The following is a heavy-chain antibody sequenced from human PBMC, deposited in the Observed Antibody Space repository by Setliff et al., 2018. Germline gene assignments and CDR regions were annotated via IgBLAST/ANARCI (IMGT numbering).Heavy chain of an antibody. Sequence: SETLSLTCAVYGGSFSGNYWSWIRQPPGKGLEWIGEINHSGSTNYNPSLKSRVTLSVDTSKNQFSLKLSSVTAADTAVYYCARGLGLSPSYYFDYWGQGTLVT. CDR3: ARGLGLSPSYYFDY. V-gene: IGHV4-34*01. J-gene: IGHJ4*02. D-gene: IGHD7-27*01. CDR2: INHSGST. CDR1: GGSFSGNY.